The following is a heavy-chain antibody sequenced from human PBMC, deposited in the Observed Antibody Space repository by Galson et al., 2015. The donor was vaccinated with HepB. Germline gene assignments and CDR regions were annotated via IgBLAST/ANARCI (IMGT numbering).Heavy chain of an antibody. Sequence: SLRLSCAASGFTFSDYYMEWVRQAPGKGLEWVGRVRHKARRYTTDYVASVEGRFTFSRDDSKNSPYLQMDSLKTEDTAVYYCSRTLPGIDLDYWGQGTLVTVSS. CDR3: SRTLPGIDLDY. J-gene: IGHJ4*02. V-gene: IGHV3-72*01. CDR2: VRHKARRYTT. D-gene: IGHD3-3*02. CDR1: GFTFSDYY.